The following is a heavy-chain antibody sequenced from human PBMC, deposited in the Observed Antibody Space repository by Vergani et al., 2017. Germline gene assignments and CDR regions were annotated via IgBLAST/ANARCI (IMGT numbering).Heavy chain of an antibody. CDR3: ARGALWWLRQIDS. CDR2: IYYSGST. Sequence: QVQLQESGPGLVKPSQTLSLTCTVSGASMSSSSYYWGWIRQPPGKGLEWIGSIYYSGSTYYNPSLKSRVTISVDTSKNQFSLKLSSVTAADTAVYYCARGALWWLRQIDSWGQGTLVTVSS. D-gene: IGHD2-21*01. CDR1: GASMSSSSYY. J-gene: IGHJ4*02. V-gene: IGHV4-39*07.